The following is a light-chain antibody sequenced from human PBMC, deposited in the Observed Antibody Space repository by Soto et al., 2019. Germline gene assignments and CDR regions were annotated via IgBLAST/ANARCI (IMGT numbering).Light chain of an antibody. CDR2: GAS. Sequence: DIQMTQSPSSLSASVGDRFTITCRASQSISSYLNWYQQKPGKAPXXLIYGASSLQSGVPSRISGSGSGTDFTLTISSMKPEDFATYDCQHSYSTWTFGQGTKVDIK. CDR3: QHSYSTWT. CDR1: QSISSY. J-gene: IGKJ1*01. V-gene: IGKV1-39*01.